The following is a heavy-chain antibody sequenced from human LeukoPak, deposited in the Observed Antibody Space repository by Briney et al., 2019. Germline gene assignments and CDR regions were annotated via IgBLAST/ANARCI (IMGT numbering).Heavy chain of an antibody. CDR2: INPNSGDT. D-gene: IGHD2-8*01. Sequence: ASVKVSCKAFGYTFTDYHMHWVRQAPGQGLEWMGWINPNSGDTNYAQKFQGRVTMTRDTTISAAYMELSRLRSDDTAVFYCATLMAHLDYWGQGTLVTVSS. V-gene: IGHV1-2*02. CDR1: GYTFTDYH. J-gene: IGHJ4*02. CDR3: ATLMAHLDY.